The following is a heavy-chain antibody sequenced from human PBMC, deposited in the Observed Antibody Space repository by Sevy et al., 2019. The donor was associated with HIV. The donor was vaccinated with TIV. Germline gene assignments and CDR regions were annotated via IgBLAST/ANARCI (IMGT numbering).Heavy chain of an antibody. Sequence: SETLSLTCALYGGSFSNYFWSWIRQTPGKGLEWIGETNHGGKTNYNPSLKSRVIISVGTANNHFSLKLNSVTAADTGLYYCAKKDSSSWVFDSWGQGTLVTVSS. V-gene: IGHV4-34*01. CDR3: AKKDSSSWVFDS. D-gene: IGHD3-22*01. CDR2: TNHGGKT. CDR1: GGSFSNYF. J-gene: IGHJ4*02.